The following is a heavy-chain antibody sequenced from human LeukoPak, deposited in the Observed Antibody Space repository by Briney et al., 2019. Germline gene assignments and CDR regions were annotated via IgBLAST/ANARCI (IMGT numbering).Heavy chain of an antibody. V-gene: IGHV1-2*06. J-gene: IGHJ3*02. CDR2: INPNSGGT. CDR3: ARGGTYDYVWGSYRNDIAPEAFDI. D-gene: IGHD3-16*02. CDR1: GYTFTGYY. Sequence: GASVKVSCKASGYTFTGYYMHWVRQAPGQGLEWMGRINPNSGGTNYAQKFQGRVTMTRDTSISTAYMELSRLRSDDTAVYYCARGGTYDYVWGSYRNDIAPEAFDIWGQGTMVIVSS.